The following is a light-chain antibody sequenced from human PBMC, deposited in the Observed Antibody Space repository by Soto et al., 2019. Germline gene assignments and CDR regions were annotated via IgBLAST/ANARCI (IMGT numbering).Light chain of an antibody. CDR2: GAS. Sequence: IVLTQSPGPLSLSPGDRDTLSCRASQRVSSNLAWYQQKPGQAPRLLIYGASTRATGIPARFSGSGSGTDFTLTISSLHPDDFATYYCQQYNSYSPTFGQGAKVDIK. J-gene: IGKJ1*01. CDR1: QRVSSN. V-gene: IGKV3-15*01. CDR3: QQYNSYSPT.